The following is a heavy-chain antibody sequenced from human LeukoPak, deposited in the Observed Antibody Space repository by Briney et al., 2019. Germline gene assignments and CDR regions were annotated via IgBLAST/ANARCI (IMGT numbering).Heavy chain of an antibody. CDR1: GFTSSSYS. CDR2: ISSSGSYI. V-gene: IGHV3-21*01. CDR3: AREPIYGLNFDY. D-gene: IGHD2/OR15-2a*01. J-gene: IGHJ4*02. Sequence: PGGSLRLSCAASGFTSSSYSMNWVRQAPGKGLEWVSSISSSGSYIYYADSVEGRFTISRDNANKSLYLQLNSLRAEDTAVYFCAREPIYGLNFDYWGQGTLVTVSS.